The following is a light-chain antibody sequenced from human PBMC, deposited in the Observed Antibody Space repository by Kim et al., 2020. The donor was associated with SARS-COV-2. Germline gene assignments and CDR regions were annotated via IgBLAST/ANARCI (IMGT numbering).Light chain of an antibody. V-gene: IGKV3-15*01. CDR3: QQYADGPRALT. J-gene: IGKJ4*01. Sequence: PGERATLSCRASQSVSSNLAWYQQKPGQAPRLLIYGASTRATSIPARFSGGGSGTDFPLTISTLQSEDFAVYYCQQYADGPRALTFGGGTKVEI. CDR2: GAS. CDR1: QSVSSN.